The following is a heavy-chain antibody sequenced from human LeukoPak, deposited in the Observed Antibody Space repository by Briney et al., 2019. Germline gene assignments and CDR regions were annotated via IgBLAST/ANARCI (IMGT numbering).Heavy chain of an antibody. CDR1: GFTFSSYG. J-gene: IGHJ4*02. V-gene: IGHV3-30*02. CDR3: ARERRPWNYLYYFGY. Sequence: GGSLRLSCAASGFTFSSYGMHWVRQAPGKGLEWVAFIRYDGSNKYYADSVKGRFTISRDNSKNTLYLQMNSLRAEDTAVYYCARERRPWNYLYYFGYWGQGTLVTVSS. CDR2: IRYDGSNK. D-gene: IGHD1-7*01.